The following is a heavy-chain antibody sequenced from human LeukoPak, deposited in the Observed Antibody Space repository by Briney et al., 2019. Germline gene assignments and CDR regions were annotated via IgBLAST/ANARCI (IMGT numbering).Heavy chain of an antibody. CDR1: GGSFSGYY. CDR2: INHSGST. J-gene: IGHJ5*02. Sequence: SETLSLTCAVYGGSFSGYYWSWIRQPPGKGLEWIGEINHSGSTNYNPSLKSRVTISADTSKNQFSLKLSSVTAADTAVYYCAREPSYDILTWFDPWGQGTLVTVSS. CDR3: AREPSYDILTWFDP. D-gene: IGHD3-9*01. V-gene: IGHV4-34*01.